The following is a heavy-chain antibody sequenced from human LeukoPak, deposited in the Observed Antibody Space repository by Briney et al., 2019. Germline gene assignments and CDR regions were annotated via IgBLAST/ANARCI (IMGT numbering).Heavy chain of an antibody. Sequence: PSETLSLTCTVSGGSISSGSYYWSWIRQPAGKGLEWIGRIYTSGSTNFNPSLKSRITISVDTSKNQFSLKVSSVTAADTAVYYCARDGCSGGSCKYNWFDPWGQGTLVTVSS. CDR2: IYTSGST. CDR3: ARDGCSGGSCKYNWFDP. J-gene: IGHJ5*02. V-gene: IGHV4-61*02. D-gene: IGHD2-15*01. CDR1: GGSISSGSYY.